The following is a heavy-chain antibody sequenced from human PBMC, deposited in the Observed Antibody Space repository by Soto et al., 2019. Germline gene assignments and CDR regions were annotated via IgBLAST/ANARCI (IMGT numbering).Heavy chain of an antibody. CDR1: GGYISSYY. Sequence: SETLSLTCTVSGGYISSYYWTWIRQPPGKGLEWVGYIYYSGSTNYNPSLKSRVTMSIDTSKNQFSLKLSSVTAADTAVYYCARAFGSTMPSLFWGQGTLVTVSS. D-gene: IGHD2-2*01. J-gene: IGHJ4*02. V-gene: IGHV4-59*01. CDR3: ARAFGSTMPSLF. CDR2: IYYSGST.